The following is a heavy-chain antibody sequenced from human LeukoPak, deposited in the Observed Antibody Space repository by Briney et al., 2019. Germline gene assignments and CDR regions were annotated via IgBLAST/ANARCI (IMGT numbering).Heavy chain of an antibody. CDR1: GYTFTSYA. Sequence: ASVKVSCKASGYTFTSYAMNWVRQAPGQGLEWMGWINTNTGNPTYAQGFTGRFVFSLDTSVSTAYLQISSLKAEDTAVYYCAREEYYDYVWGSLYYYYYMDVWGKGTTVTVSS. CDR2: INTNTGNP. D-gene: IGHD3-16*01. CDR3: AREEYYDYVWGSLYYYYYMDV. J-gene: IGHJ6*03. V-gene: IGHV7-4-1*02.